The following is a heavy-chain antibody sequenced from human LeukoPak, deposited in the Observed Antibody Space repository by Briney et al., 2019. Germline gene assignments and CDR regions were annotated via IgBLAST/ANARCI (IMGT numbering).Heavy chain of an antibody. V-gene: IGHV3-23*01. Sequence: PGGSLRLSCAASGFTFSSYAMSWVRQAPGKGLEWVSAISGSGGSTYYADSVKGRFTISRDNSKNTLYLQMNSLRAEDTAVYYCAEEYGYDSSGYYDYWGQGTLVTVSS. D-gene: IGHD3-22*01. J-gene: IGHJ4*02. CDR2: ISGSGGST. CDR3: AEEYGYDSSGYYDY. CDR1: GFTFSSYA.